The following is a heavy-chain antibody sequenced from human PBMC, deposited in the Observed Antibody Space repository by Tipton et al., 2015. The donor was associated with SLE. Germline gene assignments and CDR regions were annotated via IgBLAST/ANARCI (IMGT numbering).Heavy chain of an antibody. Sequence: TLSLTCTVSGYSIITNYYWAWIRQSPGKGLEWIGSIHHSRTTFYNPSLKSRVTVSVDTSKNQFFLKLNSVTAADTAVYYCARGATPLRFLEWFSPPDAVNIWGQGTMIAVSS. CDR2: IHHSRTT. J-gene: IGHJ3*02. CDR3: ARGATPLRFLEWFSPPDAVNI. V-gene: IGHV4-38-2*02. CDR1: GYSIITNYY. D-gene: IGHD3-3*01.